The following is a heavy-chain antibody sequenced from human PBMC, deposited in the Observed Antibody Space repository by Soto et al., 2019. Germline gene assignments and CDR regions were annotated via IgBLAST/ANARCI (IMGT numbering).Heavy chain of an antibody. V-gene: IGHV1-69*01. D-gene: IGHD3-22*01. CDR2: IIPIFGTA. Sequence: QVQLVQSGAEVKKPGSSVKFSCKASGGTFSSYAISWVRQAPGQGLEWMGGIIPIFGTANYAQKFQGRVTITADESTSTAYMELSSLRSEDTAVYYCARGGPIKDSSGYLLDDYWGQGTLVTVSS. J-gene: IGHJ4*02. CDR3: ARGGPIKDSSGYLLDDY. CDR1: GGTFSSYA.